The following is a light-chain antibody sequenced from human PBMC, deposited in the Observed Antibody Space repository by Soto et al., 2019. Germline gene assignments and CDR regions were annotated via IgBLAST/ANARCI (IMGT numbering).Light chain of an antibody. V-gene: IGKV1-5*01. CDR2: DAS. Sequence: DIQMTQSPSTLSASVGDRVTITCRASQSISSWLAWYQQKPGKAPKLLIYDASSLESGVPSRFSGSVSGTEFTLTISSLQPDDFATYYCQQYNSYPWTFGQGTKVELK. J-gene: IGKJ1*01. CDR3: QQYNSYPWT. CDR1: QSISSW.